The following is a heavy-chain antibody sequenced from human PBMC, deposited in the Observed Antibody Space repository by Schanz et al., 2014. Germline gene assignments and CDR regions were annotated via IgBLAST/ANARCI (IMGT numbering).Heavy chain of an antibody. D-gene: IGHD2-21*02. CDR2: IGSSSTYI. J-gene: IGHJ4*02. V-gene: IGHV3-21*02. Sequence: VQLVESGGGLVKPGGSLRLSCAASGFTFSSSSMNWIRQAPGKGLEWVSSIGSSSTYIFYSDSVKGRFTISRDNAKNSLYLQMNSLRPEDTALYYCAKVQTHTLYGGNSCFDYWGQGTLVTVSS. CDR1: GFTFSSSS. CDR3: AKVQTHTLYGGNSCFDY.